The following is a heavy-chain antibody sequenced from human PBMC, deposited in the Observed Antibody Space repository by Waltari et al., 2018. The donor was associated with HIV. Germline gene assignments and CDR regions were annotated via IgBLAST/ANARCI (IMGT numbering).Heavy chain of an antibody. Sequence: QVLLQESGPGLVKPSETLSLTCTVSGGSITSYYWSWIRQPQGNGLEWIGYIYYSVSTNYNPALKSRATISVDTSKNQVSLKLSSVTAADTAVYYCASRGMHYYDSSGYYSWGQGTLVTVSS. CDR3: ASRGMHYYDSSGYYS. J-gene: IGHJ4*02. D-gene: IGHD3-22*01. CDR2: IYYSVST. V-gene: IGHV4-59*01. CDR1: GGSITSYY.